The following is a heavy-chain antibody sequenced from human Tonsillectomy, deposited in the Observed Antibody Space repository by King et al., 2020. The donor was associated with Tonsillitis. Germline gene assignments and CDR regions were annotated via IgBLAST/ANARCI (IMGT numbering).Heavy chain of an antibody. CDR2: INPNSGGT. J-gene: IGHJ4*02. CDR1: GYTFTGYY. Sequence: VQLVESGAEVKKPGASVKFSCKASGYTFTGYYMHWVRQAPGQGLEWMGWINPNSGGTNFAQNFQGRVTMTRDTSISIAYMELSSLRSDDTAIYYCARVYDFWTFDYWGQGTLVTVSS. CDR3: ARVYDFWTFDY. V-gene: IGHV1-2*02. D-gene: IGHD3-3*01.